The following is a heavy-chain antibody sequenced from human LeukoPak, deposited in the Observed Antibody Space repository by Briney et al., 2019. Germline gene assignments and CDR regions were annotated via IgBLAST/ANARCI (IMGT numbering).Heavy chain of an antibody. J-gene: IGHJ4*02. CDR1: GFTVNNNY. D-gene: IGHD3-22*01. V-gene: IGHV3-53*01. CDR3: ARGGVTMIVPIF. CDR2: IYSGGNT. Sequence: GKSLRLSCAASGFTVNNNYMTWVRQAPGKGLEWVSVIYSGGNTYYAGSVKGRFTIFRDNSKNTLYLQMNSLRADDTAVYYCARGGVTMIVPIFWGQGTLVTVSS.